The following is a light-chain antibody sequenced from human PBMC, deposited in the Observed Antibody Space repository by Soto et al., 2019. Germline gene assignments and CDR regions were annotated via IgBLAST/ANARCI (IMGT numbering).Light chain of an antibody. CDR1: QSISNY. CDR3: QQSYGTPLT. Sequence: DMEMTQSPSSLSASVGDRVTITCRASQSISNYLNWYQHKPVKVPKLLIYAASSLQSGVTTRFSGSGSGTQFTLTINSLQPDDFATYYCQQSYGTPLTIGGGTKIEIK. V-gene: IGKV1-39*01. J-gene: IGKJ4*01. CDR2: AAS.